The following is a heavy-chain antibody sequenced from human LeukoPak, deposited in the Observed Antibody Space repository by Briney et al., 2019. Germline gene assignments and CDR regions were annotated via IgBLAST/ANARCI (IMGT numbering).Heavy chain of an antibody. J-gene: IGHJ6*04. CDR2: INHSGST. V-gene: IGHV4-34*01. CDR3: ARDFPDYYGSGRRSQLPV. D-gene: IGHD3-10*01. CDR1: GGSFSGYY. Sequence: PSETLSLTCAVYGGSFSGYYWSWIRQPPGKGLEWIGEINHSGSTNYNPSLKSRVTISVDTSKNQFSLKLSSVTAADTAVYYCARDFPDYYGSGRRSQLPVWGKGTTVTVSS.